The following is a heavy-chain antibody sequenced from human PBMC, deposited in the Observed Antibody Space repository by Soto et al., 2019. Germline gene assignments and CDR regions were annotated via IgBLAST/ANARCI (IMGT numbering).Heavy chain of an antibody. D-gene: IGHD2-2*01. V-gene: IGHV3-30*18. Sequence: GGSLRLSCAASGFTFSSYGMHGVRQAPGKGLEWVAVISYDGSNKYYADSVKGRFTISRDTSKNMLYLQMNSLRAEDTAIYYCAKDSHWAIISPTNDYWGHGTLVTVSS. CDR3: AKDSHWAIISPTNDY. CDR1: GFTFSSYG. CDR2: ISYDGSNK. J-gene: IGHJ4*01.